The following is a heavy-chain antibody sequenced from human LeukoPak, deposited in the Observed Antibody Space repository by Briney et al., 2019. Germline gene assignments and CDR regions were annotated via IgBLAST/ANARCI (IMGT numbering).Heavy chain of an antibody. Sequence: GGSLRLSCEASGFTFSSYGISWVRKAPGQGLEWMANIKHDESEKNYVDSVKGRFTISRDNAKNSLYLQMNSLRAEDTAVYYCAREALGEYYYDSSGYLDYWGQGTLVTVSS. V-gene: IGHV3-7*01. CDR1: GFTFSSYG. J-gene: IGHJ4*02. D-gene: IGHD3-22*01. CDR2: IKHDESEK. CDR3: AREALGEYYYDSSGYLDY.